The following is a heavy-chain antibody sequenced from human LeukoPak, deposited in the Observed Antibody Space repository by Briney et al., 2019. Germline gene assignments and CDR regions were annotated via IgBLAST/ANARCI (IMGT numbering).Heavy chain of an antibody. V-gene: IGHV1-8*03. CDR3: ARAPTYPPQYCCEPRGYYFDY. J-gene: IGHJ4*02. CDR2: MNPNSGNT. Sequence: ASVTVSCKASGYTFTRYDSNWVRQAAGQGLEWMGWMNPNSGNTGYAQKFQGRVTITRNTSIRTDYMELSSLRSEHTAVYYCARAPTYPPQYCCEPRGYYFDYWGQGILVTVSS. CDR1: GYTFTRYD. D-gene: IGHD3-22*01.